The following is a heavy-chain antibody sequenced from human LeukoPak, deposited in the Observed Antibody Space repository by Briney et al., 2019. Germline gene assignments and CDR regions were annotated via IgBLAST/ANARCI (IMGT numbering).Heavy chain of an antibody. CDR3: VVVVEPPDSDGFDV. Sequence: GGSLSLSCAASGFTFSNSWMNWVRQAPGKGLVWVSLINADGSTTTYADSVKGRFTISRDNARNTVSLQMNSLTIEDTAVYYCVVVVEPPDSDGFDVWGQGTMITVSS. CDR1: GFTFSNSW. J-gene: IGHJ3*01. CDR2: INADGSTT. D-gene: IGHD5-24*01. V-gene: IGHV3-74*01.